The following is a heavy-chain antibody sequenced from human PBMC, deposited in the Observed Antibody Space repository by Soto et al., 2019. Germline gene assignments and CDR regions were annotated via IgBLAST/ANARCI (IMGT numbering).Heavy chain of an antibody. D-gene: IGHD6-19*01. Sequence: GGSLRLSCAASGFTFSSYAMNWVRQAPGKGLEWVSTISGSGGSTYYADSVKGRFTISRDNSKTTLYLQMNSLRAEDTAMYYCAKVMVSSNGWNEFHPFFDCWGQGTLVTGSS. CDR3: AKVMVSSNGWNEFHPFFDC. V-gene: IGHV3-23*01. CDR2: ISGSGGST. J-gene: IGHJ4*02. CDR1: GFTFSSYA.